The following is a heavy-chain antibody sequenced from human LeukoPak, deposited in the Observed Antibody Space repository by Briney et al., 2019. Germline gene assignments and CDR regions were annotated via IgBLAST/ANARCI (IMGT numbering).Heavy chain of an antibody. D-gene: IGHD3-22*01. J-gene: IGHJ3*02. CDR2: ITSSGSHI. Sequence: GGSLRLSCAASDFAFSSYCMNWLRQPPGKGLEWVSSITSSGSHIHYADSVKGRFTVSRDNAKNTLYLQMNSMRTEETAVYYCARDDYYDVGGYADDGFDIWGQGTMVTVSS. V-gene: IGHV3-21*06. CDR1: DFAFSSYC. CDR3: ARDDYYDVGGYADDGFDI.